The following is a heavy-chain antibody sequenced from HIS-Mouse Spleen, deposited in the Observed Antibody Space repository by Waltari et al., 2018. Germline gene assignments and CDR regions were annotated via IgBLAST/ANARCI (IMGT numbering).Heavy chain of an antibody. CDR1: GGSISSSSYY. Sequence: QLQLQESGPGLVKPSETLSLTCTVSGGSISSSSYYWGWIRQPPGKGLEWIGSIYYSGRTDYTPSLKSRVTISVDTSKNQFSLKLSSVTAADTAVYYCAYGDYFDYWGQGTLVTVSS. V-gene: IGHV4-39*01. J-gene: IGHJ4*02. D-gene: IGHD4-17*01. CDR3: AYGDYFDY. CDR2: IYYSGRT.